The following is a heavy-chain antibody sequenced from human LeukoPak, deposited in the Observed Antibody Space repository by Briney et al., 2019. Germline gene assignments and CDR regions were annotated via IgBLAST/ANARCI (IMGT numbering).Heavy chain of an antibody. CDR2: INPNSGGT. Sequence: GASVKVSCKASGYTFTGYYMHWVRQAPGQGLEWMGWINPNSGGTNYAQEFQGRVTMTRDTSISTAYMELSRLRSDDTAVYYCARGKIAAPHHPFDYWGQGTLVTVSS. D-gene: IGHD6-13*01. CDR1: GYTFTGYY. CDR3: ARGKIAAPHHPFDY. V-gene: IGHV1-2*02. J-gene: IGHJ4*02.